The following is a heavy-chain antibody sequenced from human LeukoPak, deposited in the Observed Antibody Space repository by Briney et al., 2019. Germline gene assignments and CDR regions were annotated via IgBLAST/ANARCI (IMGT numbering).Heavy chain of an antibody. CDR3: ARAEASYFDWLSLDY. J-gene: IGHJ4*02. CDR1: GGSFSGYY. D-gene: IGHD3-9*01. Sequence: SETLSLTCAVYGGSFSGYYWSWIRQPPGKGLEWIGEINHSGSTNYNPSLKSRVTISVDTSKNQFSLKLSSVTAADTAVYYCARAEASYFDWLSLDYWGQGTLVTVSS. CDR2: INHSGST. V-gene: IGHV4-34*01.